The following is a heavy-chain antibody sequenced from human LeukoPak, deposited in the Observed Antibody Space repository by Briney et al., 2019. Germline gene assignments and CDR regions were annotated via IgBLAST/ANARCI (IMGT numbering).Heavy chain of an antibody. J-gene: IGHJ6*03. D-gene: IGHD3-22*01. V-gene: IGHV3-9*01. Sequence: GRSLRLSCATSGFTFDDYAMYWVRQPPGKGLERVSGINWNSGGIGYADSVKGRFTISRDNAKNSLYLQMNSLRPEDTALYYCAKASTQYYDSSVSMDVWGKGTTVTVSS. CDR2: INWNSGGI. CDR3: AKASTQYYDSSVSMDV. CDR1: GFTFDDYA.